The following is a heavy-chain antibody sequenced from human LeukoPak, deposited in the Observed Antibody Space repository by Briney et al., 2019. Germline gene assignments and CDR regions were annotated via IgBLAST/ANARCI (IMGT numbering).Heavy chain of an antibody. CDR3: ASPRSGSRYTFDY. J-gene: IGHJ4*02. V-gene: IGHV4-4*09. D-gene: IGHD3-22*01. CDR2: LSTSGST. Sequence: PSETLSLTCAVSAASISNYYGSCIRQAPGKGLEWIGYLSTSGSTNYNPSLKRRVSISLDTSKNRFSLNLNFVTAAHTAVYYCASPRSGSRYTFDYWGQGALVTVSS. CDR1: AASISNYY.